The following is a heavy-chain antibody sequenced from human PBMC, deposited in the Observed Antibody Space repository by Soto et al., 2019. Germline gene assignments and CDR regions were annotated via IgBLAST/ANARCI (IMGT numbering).Heavy chain of an antibody. CDR1: GYTFTSYD. CDR3: ARAPENPMVRGVSNFDY. J-gene: IGHJ4*02. CDR2: MNPNSGNT. D-gene: IGHD3-10*01. Sequence: GASVKVSCQASGYTFTSYDINWVRQATGQGLEWMGWMNPNSGNTGYAQKFQGRVTMTRNTSISTAYMELSSLRSEDTAVYYCARAPENPMVRGVSNFDYWGQGTLVTVSS. V-gene: IGHV1-8*01.